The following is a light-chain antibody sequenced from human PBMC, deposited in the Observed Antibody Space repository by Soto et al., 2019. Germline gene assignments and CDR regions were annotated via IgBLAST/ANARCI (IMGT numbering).Light chain of an antibody. CDR1: QTISSW. CDR3: QQYNSYSGT. V-gene: IGKV1-5*03. CDR2: KAS. Sequence: VQMTQSPSTLSGSVGDRFTITCRASQTISSWLAWYQQKPGKAPKLLIYKASTLKSGVPSRFSGSGSGTEFTLTISSLQPDDFATYYCQQYNSYSGTFGQGTKVDIK. J-gene: IGKJ1*01.